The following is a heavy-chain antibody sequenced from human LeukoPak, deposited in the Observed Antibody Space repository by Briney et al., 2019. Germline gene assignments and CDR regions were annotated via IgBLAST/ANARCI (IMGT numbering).Heavy chain of an antibody. CDR1: GYTFTGYY. J-gene: IGHJ5*02. CDR3: ARSLEQQLVEWFDP. V-gene: IGHV1-2*02. Sequence: GASVKVSCKATGYTFTGYYMHWVRQAPGQGLEWMGWINPNSGGTNYAQKFQGRVTMTRDTSISTAYMELSRLRSDDTAVYYCARSLEQQLVEWFDPWGQGTLVTVSS. D-gene: IGHD6-13*01. CDR2: INPNSGGT.